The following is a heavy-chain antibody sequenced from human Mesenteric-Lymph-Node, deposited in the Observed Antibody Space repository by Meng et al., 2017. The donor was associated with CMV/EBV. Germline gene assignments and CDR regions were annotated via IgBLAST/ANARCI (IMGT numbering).Heavy chain of an antibody. V-gene: IGHV1-18*01. J-gene: IGHJ6*02. CDR2: ISAYNGNT. D-gene: IGHD3-22*01. CDR1: GFTFTSYG. Sequence: GESLKISCTGSGFTFTSYGISWVRQAPGQGLEWMGWISAYNGNTNYAQKLQGRVTMTTDTSTSTAYMELRSLRSDDTAVYYCARDLIDYYDSSGYPRDYYYYGMDVWGQGTTVTVSS. CDR3: ARDLIDYYDSSGYPRDYYYYGMDV.